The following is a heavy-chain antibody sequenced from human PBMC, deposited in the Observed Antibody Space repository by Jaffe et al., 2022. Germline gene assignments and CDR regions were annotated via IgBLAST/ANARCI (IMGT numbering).Heavy chain of an antibody. J-gene: IGHJ2*01. CDR3: ARVLHARVLVGPFDL. V-gene: IGHV4-34*01. CDR2: ISHLGST. Sequence: QVQLQQWGAGLLKPSETLSLTCAVYGGSFSDNFWTWIRQPPGKGLEWIGEISHLGSTNYNPSLESRVSISLDTSKNHFSLKLSSVTAADTAVYYCARVLHARVLVGPFDLWGRGTLVTVSS. D-gene: IGHD2-8*02. CDR1: GGSFSDNF.